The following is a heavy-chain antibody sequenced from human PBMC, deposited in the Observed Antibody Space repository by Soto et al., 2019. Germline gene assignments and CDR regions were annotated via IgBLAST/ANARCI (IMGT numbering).Heavy chain of an antibody. D-gene: IGHD2-15*01. CDR3: AKDLGYCSGGSCYALGY. CDR2: ISYDSDTI. J-gene: IGHJ4*02. V-gene: IGHV3-48*01. CDR1: GFPFGTYS. Sequence: PCACSGFPFGTYSMNWVRQAAGKGLEWIAYISYDSDTIQYADSVKGRFTISRDNAKNSLYLQMNSLRAEDTAVYYCAKDLGYCSGGSCYALGYWGQGTLVTVSS.